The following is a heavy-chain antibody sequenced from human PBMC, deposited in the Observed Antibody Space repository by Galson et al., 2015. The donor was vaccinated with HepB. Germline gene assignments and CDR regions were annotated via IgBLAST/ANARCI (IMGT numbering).Heavy chain of an antibody. J-gene: IGHJ4*02. D-gene: IGHD5-24*01. Sequence: SLRLSCAVSEFTFSGSAMHWVRQASGKGLGWVGRIRSKTNNYATEYAASVKGRFIISRDDSKNTAYLQLNSLKTEDTAVYYCTIAIDGYNTDFHYWGQGTLVTVSS. CDR3: TIAIDGYNTDFHY. CDR2: IRSKTNNYAT. V-gene: IGHV3-73*01. CDR1: EFTFSGSA.